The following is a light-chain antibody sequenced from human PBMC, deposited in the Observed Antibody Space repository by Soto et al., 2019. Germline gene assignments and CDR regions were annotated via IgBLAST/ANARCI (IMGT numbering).Light chain of an antibody. Sequence: EDVLTHSPGTLSLYPGERATLSCRASQTVRNNYLAWYQQKPGQAPRLLIYDASSRATGIPDRFSGGGSGTDFTLTISRLEPEDFAVYYCQQFSSYPLTSCGGTKVDIK. CDR1: QTVRNNY. CDR3: QQFSSYPLT. CDR2: DAS. J-gene: IGKJ4*01. V-gene: IGKV3-20*01.